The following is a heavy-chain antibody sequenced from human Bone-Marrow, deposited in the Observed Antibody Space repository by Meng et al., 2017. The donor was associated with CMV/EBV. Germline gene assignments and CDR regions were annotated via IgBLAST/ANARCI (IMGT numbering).Heavy chain of an antibody. D-gene: IGHD3-22*01. CDR1: GFTFSSYW. J-gene: IGHJ4*02. V-gene: IGHV3-74*01. CDR3: ARDPIGSGYAYFDY. CDR2: INSDGSST. Sequence: GGSLRLSCAASGFTFSSYWMHWVRQAPGKGLVWVSRINSDGSSTSYADSVKGRFTISRDNAKNTLYLQMNSLRAEDTAVYYCARDPIGSGYAYFDYWGEGTLAASSS.